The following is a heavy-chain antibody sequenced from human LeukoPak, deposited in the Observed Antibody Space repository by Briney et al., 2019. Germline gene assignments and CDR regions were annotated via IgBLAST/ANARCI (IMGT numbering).Heavy chain of an antibody. V-gene: IGHV4-34*01. CDR2: INHSGST. D-gene: IGHD4-17*01. Sequence: KPSETLSLTCAVYGGSFSGYYWSWIRQPPGKGLEWIGEINHSGSTNYNPSLKSRVTISVDTSKNQFSLKLSSVTAADTAVYYCARVSPQPTAMTTVTYYFDYWGQGTLVTVSS. CDR1: GGSFSGYY. CDR3: ARVSPQPTAMTTVTYYFDY. J-gene: IGHJ4*02.